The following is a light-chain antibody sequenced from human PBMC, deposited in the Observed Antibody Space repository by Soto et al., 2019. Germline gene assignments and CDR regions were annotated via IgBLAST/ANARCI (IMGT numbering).Light chain of an antibody. J-gene: IGKJ5*01. V-gene: IGKV4-1*01. CDR1: QSVLSSSNNKNY. CDR2: WAS. CDR3: QQYYSAPIT. Sequence: DIVMTQSPDSLAVSLGERATINCKPSQSVLSSSNNKNYLAWFQQKSGQPPRLLISWASTRESGVPDRFSGGGSGTDFTHTISSLQAEDGAIYYCQQYYSAPITFGQGTRLEIK.